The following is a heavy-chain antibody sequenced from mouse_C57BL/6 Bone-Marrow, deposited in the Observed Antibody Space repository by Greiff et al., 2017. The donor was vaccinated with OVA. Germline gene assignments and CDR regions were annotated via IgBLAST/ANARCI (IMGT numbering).Heavy chain of an antibody. CDR3: AREGLPNFDY. CDR2: IYPRSGNT. CDR1: GYTFTSYG. J-gene: IGHJ2*01. D-gene: IGHD2-4*01. Sequence: VQLQQSGAELARPGASVKLSCKASGYTFTSYGISWVKQRTGQGLEWIGEIYPRSGNTYYNEKFKGKATLTADKSSSTAYMELRSLTSEDSAVYFCAREGLPNFDYWGQGTTRTVSS. V-gene: IGHV1-81*01.